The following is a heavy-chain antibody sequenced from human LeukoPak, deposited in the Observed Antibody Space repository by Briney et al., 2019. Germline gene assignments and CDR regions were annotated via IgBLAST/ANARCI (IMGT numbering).Heavy chain of an antibody. Sequence: PSETLSLTCTVSGGSITSSSHYWGWIRQPPGKGRVRIGSIYYSGDTYYNPSLKSRVTISVDTSKSQFSLRLSSVTAADTAVYYCARLSVVVPAAMGAFDIWGQGTMVTVSS. CDR3: ARLSVVVPAAMGAFDI. V-gene: IGHV4-39*01. CDR1: GGSITSSSHY. J-gene: IGHJ3*02. D-gene: IGHD2-2*01. CDR2: IYYSGDT.